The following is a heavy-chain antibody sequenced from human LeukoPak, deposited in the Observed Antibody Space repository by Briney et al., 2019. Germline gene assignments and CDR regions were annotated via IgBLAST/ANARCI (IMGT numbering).Heavy chain of an antibody. V-gene: IGHV3-23*01. Sequence: GRSLRLSCVASGFTFRDYSMAWVRQLPGGGLEWVSAIARDDFTVYPDPLKGRFTISRDNSRNTLYLQMNTLRAEDTAVYYCVKERDRGTDVADDFDFWGQGTLVTVSS. J-gene: IGHJ4*02. CDR3: VKERDRGTDVADDFDF. CDR1: GFTFRDYS. D-gene: IGHD6-19*01. CDR2: IARDDFT.